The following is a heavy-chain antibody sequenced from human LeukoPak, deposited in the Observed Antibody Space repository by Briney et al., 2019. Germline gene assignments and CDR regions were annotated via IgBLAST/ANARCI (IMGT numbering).Heavy chain of an antibody. V-gene: IGHV3-53*01. CDR2: IYSGGST. J-gene: IGHJ5*02. Sequence: PGGSLRLSCAASGFTVSSNYMSWVRQAPGKGLEWVSVIYSGGSTYYADSVKGRFTISRDNSKNTLYLQMNSLRAEDTAVYYCARGTLTYYDFWSGGYNWFDPWGQGTLATVSS. CDR3: ARGTLTYYDFWSGGYNWFDP. D-gene: IGHD3-3*01. CDR1: GFTVSSNY.